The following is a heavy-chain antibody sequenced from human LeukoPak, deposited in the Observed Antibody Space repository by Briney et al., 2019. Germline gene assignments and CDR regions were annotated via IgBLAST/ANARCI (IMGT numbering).Heavy chain of an antibody. V-gene: IGHV4-4*07. D-gene: IGHD6-19*01. CDR3: AREASGYSSGWYGLRAFDI. Sequence: SETLSLTCTVSGGSISSYYWSWIRQPAGKGLEWIGRIYTSGSTNYNPSLKSRVTMSVDTSKNQFSLKLSSVTAADTAVYYCAREASGYSSGWYGLRAFDIWGQGTMVTVPS. CDR2: IYTSGST. J-gene: IGHJ3*02. CDR1: GGSISSYY.